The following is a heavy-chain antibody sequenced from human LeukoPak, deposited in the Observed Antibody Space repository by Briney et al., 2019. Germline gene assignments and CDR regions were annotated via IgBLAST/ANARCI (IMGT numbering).Heavy chain of an antibody. V-gene: IGHV3-21*01. CDR3: ARGLRWLQIDY. CDR1: GFTFSDYT. Sequence: GGSLRLSCAASGFTFSDYTMTWVRQAPGKGLEWVASISSDSSYIDYADPVKGRFTISRDNAKNSLYLQMNSLRAEDTAVYYCARGLRWLQIDYWGQGTLVTVSS. CDR2: ISSDSSYI. J-gene: IGHJ4*02. D-gene: IGHD5-24*01.